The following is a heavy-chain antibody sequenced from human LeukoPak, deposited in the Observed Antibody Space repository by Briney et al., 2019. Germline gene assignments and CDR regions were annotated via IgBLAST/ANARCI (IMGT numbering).Heavy chain of an antibody. CDR1: GGTFSSYA. Sequence: SVKVSCKASGGTFSSYAISWVRQAPGQGLEWMGGIIPIFGTANYAQKFQGRVTITADESTSTAYMELSSLRSEDTAVYYCASEVGPVAGTTDYYYYMDVWGKGTTVTISS. D-gene: IGHD6-19*01. V-gene: IGHV1-69*13. J-gene: IGHJ6*03. CDR2: IIPIFGTA. CDR3: ASEVGPVAGTTDYYYYMDV.